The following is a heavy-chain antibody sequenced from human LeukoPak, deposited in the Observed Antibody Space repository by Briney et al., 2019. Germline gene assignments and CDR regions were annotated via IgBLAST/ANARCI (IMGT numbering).Heavy chain of an antibody. D-gene: IGHD2-2*01. J-gene: IGHJ4*02. V-gene: IGHV4-30-4*01. CDR1: GGSISSDDYY. CDR2: IYYSGST. CDR3: ARHGSPVFDS. Sequence: KPSQTLSLTCTVSGGSISSDDYYWSWIRQPPGKGLEWIGYIYYSGSTNYNPSLKSRVTISVDTSKNQFSLKLSSVTAADTAVYYCARHGSPVFDSWGQGTLVTVSS.